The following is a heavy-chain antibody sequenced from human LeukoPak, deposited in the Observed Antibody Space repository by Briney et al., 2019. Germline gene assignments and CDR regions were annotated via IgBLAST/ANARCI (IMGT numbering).Heavy chain of an antibody. Sequence: GGSLRLSCAASGFTFSSYGMHWVRQAPGKGLEWVAVISYDVGKKYYADSVKGRFTISRDNSKNTLYLQMGSLRAEDMAVYYCARGEPQLVAMFRFWGQGTLVTVSS. D-gene: IGHD6-13*01. J-gene: IGHJ4*02. CDR1: GFTFSSYG. CDR3: ARGEPQLVAMFRF. V-gene: IGHV3-30*03. CDR2: ISYDVGKK.